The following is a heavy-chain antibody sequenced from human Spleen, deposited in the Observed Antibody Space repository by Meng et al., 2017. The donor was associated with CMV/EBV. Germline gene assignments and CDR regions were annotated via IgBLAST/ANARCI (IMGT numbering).Heavy chain of an antibody. Sequence: SVKVSCKTSGGTFSSYTITWVRQAPGQGLEWMGRIIPIPGAANYAQKFQGRVTITADKSTNTVYMELSSLRSEDTAVYYCARDRGYYGSGSYETHFYYGMDVWGQGTTVTVSS. CDR1: GGTFSSYT. V-gene: IGHV1-69*08. D-gene: IGHD3-10*01. CDR3: ARDRGYYGSGSYETHFYYGMDV. CDR2: IIPIPGAA. J-gene: IGHJ6*02.